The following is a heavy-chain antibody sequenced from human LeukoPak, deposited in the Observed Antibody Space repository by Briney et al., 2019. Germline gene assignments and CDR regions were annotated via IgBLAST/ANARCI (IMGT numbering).Heavy chain of an antibody. CDR3: ATYSSGWTRGY. CDR2: ISAYNGDT. J-gene: IGHJ4*02. D-gene: IGHD6-19*01. CDR1: GYTFSNYG. V-gene: IGHV1-18*01. Sequence: GASVKVSCKASGYTFSNYGISWVRQAPGQGLEYMGWISAYNGDTNYAHNLQGRVTMTTDTSTSTAYMELRSLRSDDTAVYYCATYSSGWTRGYWGQGTQITVSS.